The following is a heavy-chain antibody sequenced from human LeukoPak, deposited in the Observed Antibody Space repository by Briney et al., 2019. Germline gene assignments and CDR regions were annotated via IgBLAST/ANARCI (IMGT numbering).Heavy chain of an antibody. Sequence: GGSLRLSCEASGFTFSSYAMSWVRQAPGKGLEWVSAISGSGGSTYYADYVKGRFTISRDNSKNTLYLQMNSLRAEDTAVYYCAKRVRADPKFYYFDYWGQGTLVTVSS. CDR3: AKRVRADPKFYYFDY. D-gene: IGHD6-19*01. V-gene: IGHV3-23*01. J-gene: IGHJ4*02. CDR1: GFTFSSYA. CDR2: ISGSGGST.